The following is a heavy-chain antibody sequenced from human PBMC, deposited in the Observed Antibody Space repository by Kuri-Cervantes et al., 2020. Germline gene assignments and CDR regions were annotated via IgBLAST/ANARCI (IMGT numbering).Heavy chain of an antibody. CDR2: ISGSGGST. CDR3: AKDEQEWFETWGY. D-gene: IGHD3-3*01. V-gene: IGHV3-23*01. Sequence: SCKASGYTFSSYAMSWVRQAPGKGLEWVSAISGSGGSTYYADSVKGRFTISRDNSKNTLYLQMNSLRAEDTAVYYCAKDEQEWFETWGYWGQGTLVTVSS. CDR1: GYTFSSYA. J-gene: IGHJ4*02.